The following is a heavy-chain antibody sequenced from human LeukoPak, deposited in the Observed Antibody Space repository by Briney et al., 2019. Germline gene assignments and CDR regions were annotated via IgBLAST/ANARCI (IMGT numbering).Heavy chain of an antibody. CDR2: IDISGSS. Sequence: SETLSLTCAVYGGSFSGYYWSWIRQPAGKGLEWIGRIDISGSSEYNPSLKSRLTMSVDTSKNQFSLKLSSVTAADTAVYYCARDWGVSARPGYMDVWGKGTTVTVSS. J-gene: IGHJ6*03. V-gene: IGHV4-4*07. CDR1: GGSFSGYY. D-gene: IGHD6-6*01. CDR3: ARDWGVSARPGYMDV.